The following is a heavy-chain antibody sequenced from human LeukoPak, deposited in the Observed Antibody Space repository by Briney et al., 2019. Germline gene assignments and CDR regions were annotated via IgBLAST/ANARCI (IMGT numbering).Heavy chain of an antibody. CDR3: ARDGLAAAGTLVFDY. D-gene: IGHD6-13*01. J-gene: IGHJ4*02. V-gene: IGHV1-18*01. Sequence: ASVKVSCKASGYTFTSYGISWVRQAPGQGLEWMGWISAYNGNTNYAQKPQGRVTMTTDTSTSTAYMELRSLRSDDTAVYYRARDGLAAAGTLVFDYWGQGTLVTVSS. CDR2: ISAYNGNT. CDR1: GYTFTSYG.